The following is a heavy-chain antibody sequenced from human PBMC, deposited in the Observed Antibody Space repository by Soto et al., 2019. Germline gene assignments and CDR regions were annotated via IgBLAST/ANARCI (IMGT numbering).Heavy chain of an antibody. CDR1: GFSLSGHG. Sequence: QVQLVASGGGVVQPGRSLSLSCAASGFSLSGHGLHWVRQAPGGGLEWVAVVTYDDTERHYPDCVKGRFTITRDTSKNTFYLQMNSLRVEDTAMYYCAREKNSGYYRTVDYWGQGTLVIVSS. CDR2: VTYDDTER. V-gene: IGHV3-30*03. CDR3: AREKNSGYYRTVDY. D-gene: IGHD3-10*01. J-gene: IGHJ4*02.